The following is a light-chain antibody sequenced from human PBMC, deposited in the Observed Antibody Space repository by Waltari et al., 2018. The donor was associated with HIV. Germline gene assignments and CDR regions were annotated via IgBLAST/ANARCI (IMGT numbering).Light chain of an antibody. CDR3: QSFDSSLSGWV. CDR1: SSNIGAGYD. V-gene: IGLV1-40*01. J-gene: IGLJ3*02. Sequence: QSVLTQPPSVSGAPGQTVTISCSGTSSNIGAGYDVNWYRQLPGTAPKLLIYDNPYRPSGVPARFSASRSGTSASLAITGLQAEDEANYYCQSFDSSLSGWVFGGGTKLTVL. CDR2: DNP.